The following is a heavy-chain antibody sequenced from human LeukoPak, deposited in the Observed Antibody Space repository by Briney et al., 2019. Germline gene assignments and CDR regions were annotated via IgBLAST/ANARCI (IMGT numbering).Heavy chain of an antibody. V-gene: IGHV3-30*18. CDR2: ISYDGSNK. CDR3: AKVQTWEQQLVPNDY. Sequence: GGSLRLSCAASGFTFSSYGMHWVRQAPGKGLEWVAVISYDGSNKYYADSVKGRFTISRDNSKNTLYLQMNSLRAEDTAVYYCAKVQTWEQQLVPNDYWGQGTLVTVSS. J-gene: IGHJ4*02. D-gene: IGHD6-13*01. CDR1: GFTFSSYG.